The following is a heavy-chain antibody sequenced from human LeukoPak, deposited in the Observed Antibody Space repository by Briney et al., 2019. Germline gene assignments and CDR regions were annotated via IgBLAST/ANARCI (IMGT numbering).Heavy chain of an antibody. J-gene: IGHJ4*02. D-gene: IGHD3-22*01. V-gene: IGHV4-61*02. Sequence: SQTLSLTCTVCGGSISSGIYYWSWIRQPAGKGLEWIGRIYTSGSTNYNPSLKSRVTISVDTSKNQFSLKLSSVTAADTAVYYCARGGYSADYWGQGTLVTVSS. CDR1: GGSISSGIYY. CDR2: IYTSGST. CDR3: ARGGYSADY.